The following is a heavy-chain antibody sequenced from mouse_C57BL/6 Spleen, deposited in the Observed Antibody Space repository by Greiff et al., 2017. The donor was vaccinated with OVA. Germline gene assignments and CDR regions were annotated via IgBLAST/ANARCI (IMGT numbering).Heavy chain of an antibody. CDR2: INPGSGGT. D-gene: IGHD1-1*01. V-gene: IGHV1-54*01. CDR1: GYAFTNYL. Sequence: VQLQESGAELVRPGTSVKVSCKASGYAFTNYLIEWVKQRPGQGLEWIGVINPGSGGTNYNEKFKGKATLTADKSSSTAYMQLSSLTSEDSAVYFCARSSYYGSREYYFDYWDQGTTLTVSS. J-gene: IGHJ2*01. CDR3: ARSSYYGSREYYFDY.